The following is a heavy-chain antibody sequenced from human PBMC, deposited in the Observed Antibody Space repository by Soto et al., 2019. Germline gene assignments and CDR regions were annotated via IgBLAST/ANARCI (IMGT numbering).Heavy chain of an antibody. J-gene: IGHJ5*02. D-gene: IGHD3-10*01. Sequence: QVQLQESGPGLVKPSGTLSLTCAVSGGSISSSNWWSWVRQPPGKGLEWIGEIYHSGSTNYNPSLKLRFPISGDQSKNQFSLKLSSVTAADTAVYYCARLYMVRGVMDWFDPWGQGTLVTVSS. V-gene: IGHV4-4*02. CDR2: IYHSGST. CDR1: GGSISSSNW. CDR3: ARLYMVRGVMDWFDP.